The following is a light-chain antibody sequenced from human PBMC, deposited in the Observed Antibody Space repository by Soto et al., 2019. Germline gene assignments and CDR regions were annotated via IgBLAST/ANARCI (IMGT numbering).Light chain of an antibody. CDR3: SSYTSSSRYV. V-gene: IGLV2-14*01. J-gene: IGLJ1*01. Sequence: QSALTQPASVSGSPGQSITISCTGTSSDVGGYNYVSWYQQHPGKAPKLMIYEVSNRPSGVSNRFSGSKSGNTASLTISGLQAEDEADYYCSSYTSSSRYVFGTGTKLTAL. CDR2: EVS. CDR1: SSDVGGYNY.